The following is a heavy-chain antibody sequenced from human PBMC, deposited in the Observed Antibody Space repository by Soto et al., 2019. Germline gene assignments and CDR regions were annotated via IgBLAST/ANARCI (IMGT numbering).Heavy chain of an antibody. CDR1: GYTFTSYD. CDR3: ATTFLVAATAVVPAAYYCCDI. CDR2: INPSGGST. Sequence: ASVKVSCKASGYTFTSYDMHWVRQAPGQGLEWKGIINPSGGSTSYAQKFQGRVTMTRDTSTSTVYMELSSLRSEDTAVYYCATTFLVAATAVVPAAYYCCDICGQGTMLTDS. D-gene: IGHD2-2*01. V-gene: IGHV1-46*03. J-gene: IGHJ3*02.